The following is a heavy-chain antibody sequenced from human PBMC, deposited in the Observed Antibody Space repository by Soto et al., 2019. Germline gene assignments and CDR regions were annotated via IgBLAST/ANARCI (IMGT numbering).Heavy chain of an antibody. CDR3: ARDLSTMIVVVIGWFDP. V-gene: IGHV1-3*01. J-gene: IGHJ5*02. CDR1: GYTFTSYA. D-gene: IGHD3-22*01. Sequence: GASVKVSCKASGYTFTSYAMHWVRQAPGQRLEWMGWINAGNDNTKYSQKFQGRVTITRDTSASTAYMELSSLRSEDTAVFYCARDLSTMIVVVIGWFDPWGQGTLVTVSS. CDR2: INAGNDNT.